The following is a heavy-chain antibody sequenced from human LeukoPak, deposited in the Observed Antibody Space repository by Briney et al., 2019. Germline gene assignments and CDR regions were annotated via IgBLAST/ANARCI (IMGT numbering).Heavy chain of an antibody. CDR3: ARRDISSGWSFDY. V-gene: IGHV4-4*07. J-gene: IGHJ4*02. CDR1: GGSIINYH. CDR2: IHTRGST. Sequence: SETLSLTCTVSGGSIINYHWSWIRQPAGKGLEWIGQIHTRGSTNYNPPLKSRVSMSIDTTEDQVSLTIRSVTAADTAFYYCARRDISSGWSFDYWGQGNLVTVSS. D-gene: IGHD6-19*01.